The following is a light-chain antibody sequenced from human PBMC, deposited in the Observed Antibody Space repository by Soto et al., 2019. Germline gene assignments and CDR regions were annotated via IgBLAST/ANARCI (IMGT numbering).Light chain of an antibody. Sequence: EIVMTQSPATLSVSPGERATLSRRASQNINNNLAWYQQKPGQGPRLLIYGASSRATGIPARFSGSGSGTGFTLTISSLQSEDFAIYYCQQYNNWPLTFGGGTKVEIK. CDR1: QNINNN. CDR3: QQYNNWPLT. J-gene: IGKJ4*01. V-gene: IGKV3-15*01. CDR2: GAS.